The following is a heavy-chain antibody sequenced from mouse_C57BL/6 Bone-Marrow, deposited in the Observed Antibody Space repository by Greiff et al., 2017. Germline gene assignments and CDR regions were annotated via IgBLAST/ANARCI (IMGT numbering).Heavy chain of an antibody. CDR2: IYPRSGNT. V-gene: IGHV1-81*01. CDR1: GYTFTSYG. Sequence: VELQQPGAELARPGASVKLSCKASGYTFTSYGISWVKQRTGQGLEWIGEIYPRSGNTYYNEKFKGKATLTADKSSSTAYMELRSLTSEDSAVSFCARRRTGPLDYWGQGTTLTVSS. CDR3: ARRRTGPLDY. D-gene: IGHD4-1*01. J-gene: IGHJ2*01.